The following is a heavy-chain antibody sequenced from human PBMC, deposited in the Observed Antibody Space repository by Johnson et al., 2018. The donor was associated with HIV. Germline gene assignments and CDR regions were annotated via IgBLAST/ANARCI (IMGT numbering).Heavy chain of an antibody. Sequence: QEKLVESGGGVVRPGGSLRLSCAASGFTFSSYGMHWVRQVPGNGLEWVTFIQYDGTNKYYADSVKGRFTISRDNSKNTLYLQMTSLRAEDTAVYYCARDQIPGWDGQSAFDMWGQGTVVTVSS. CDR3: ARDQIPGWDGQSAFDM. CDR2: IQYDGTNK. D-gene: IGHD1-26*01. CDR1: GFTFSSYG. V-gene: IGHV3-30*02. J-gene: IGHJ3*02.